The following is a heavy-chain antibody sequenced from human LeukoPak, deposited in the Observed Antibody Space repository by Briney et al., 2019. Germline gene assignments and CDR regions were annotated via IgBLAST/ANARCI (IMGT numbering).Heavy chain of an antibody. CDR3: YSDLVFEGMAPIGGVLT. Sequence: GASVKVSCKPSRATLTALVMHCVRQAPGQGLEWMGWINPNSGGTNYAQKFQGRVTMTRDTSISTAYMELSSLRSDDTVEYYCYSDLVFEGMAPIGGVLTWGQGTLVTVSS. CDR1: RATLTALV. D-gene: IGHD5-24*01. V-gene: IGHV1-2*02. CDR2: INPNSGGT. J-gene: IGHJ5*02.